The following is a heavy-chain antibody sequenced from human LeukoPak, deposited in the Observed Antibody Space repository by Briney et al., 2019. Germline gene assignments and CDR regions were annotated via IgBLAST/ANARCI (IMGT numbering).Heavy chain of an antibody. J-gene: IGHJ4*02. CDR2: ISYDGSNK. Sequence: PGRSLRLSCAASGFTFSSYAMHWVRQAPGKGLEWVAVISYDGSNKYYADSVKGRFTVCRDNSKNTLYLQMNSLRAEDTAVYYCARARSGWYLGQFDYWGQGTLVTVSS. D-gene: IGHD6-19*01. V-gene: IGHV3-30*04. CDR3: ARARSGWYLGQFDY. CDR1: GFTFSSYA.